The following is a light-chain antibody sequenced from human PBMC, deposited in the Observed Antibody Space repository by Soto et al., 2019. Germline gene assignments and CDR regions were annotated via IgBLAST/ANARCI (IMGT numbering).Light chain of an antibody. CDR2: DVT. CDR3: CSYSSMTYV. CDR1: SIDVDGYYY. J-gene: IGLJ1*01. Sequence: HSALTQPASVSGSPGPSITISFTGASIDVDGYYYVSWFQQYPGKAPKLMIYDVTKRTSGVSGRFSASMSGITASLTISGLQAEDEADYYCCSYSSMTYVFGTRTKVTVL. V-gene: IGLV2-14*03.